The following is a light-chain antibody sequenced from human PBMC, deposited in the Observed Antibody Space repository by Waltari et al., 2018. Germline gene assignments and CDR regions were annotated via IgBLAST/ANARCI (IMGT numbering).Light chain of an antibody. V-gene: IGKV1-5*03. J-gene: IGKJ2*01. Sequence: DIQMTQSPSTLSASVGDRVTITCRASQSISNYLAWYQQKPGKAPNLLIYKASSLESGVPSRFSGSGSGTEFTLTISSLQPDDFATYYCQQYNSYGMYTFGQGTKLE. CDR3: QQYNSYGMYT. CDR2: KAS. CDR1: QSISNY.